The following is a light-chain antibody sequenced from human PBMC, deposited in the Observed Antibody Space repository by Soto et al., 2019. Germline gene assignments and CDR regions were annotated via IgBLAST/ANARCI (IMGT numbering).Light chain of an antibody. J-gene: IGKJ5*01. CDR2: AAS. CDR1: QSISSY. CDR3: QQSYRTPIT. Sequence: DIQMTQSPSTLSASVGGRVTITCRASQSISSYLNWYQQKPGKAPKVLIYAASNLQSGVPPRFSGSGSGTDFTLTISSLQPEDVATYFCQQSYRTPITFGQGTRLEI. V-gene: IGKV1-39*01.